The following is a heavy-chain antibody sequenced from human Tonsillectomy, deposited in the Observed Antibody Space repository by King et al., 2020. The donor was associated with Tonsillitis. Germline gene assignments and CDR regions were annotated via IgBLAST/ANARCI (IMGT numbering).Heavy chain of an antibody. CDR2: IYSDGDT. Sequence: DVQLVESGGGLVQPGGSLRLSCAPSTFTVSSNYMSWVRQAPGKGLEWVSVIYSDGDTYYADSVKGRFTISRDNSKNTLHLQMNSLRAEDTAVYYCARVPHRGGGMDVWGQGTSVTVSS. V-gene: IGHV3-66*01. CDR1: TFTVSSNY. D-gene: IGHD3-16*01. CDR3: ARVPHRGGGMDV. J-gene: IGHJ6*02.